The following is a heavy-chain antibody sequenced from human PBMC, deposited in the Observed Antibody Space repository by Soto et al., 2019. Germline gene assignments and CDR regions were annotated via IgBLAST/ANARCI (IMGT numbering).Heavy chain of an antibody. CDR2: TIDSGGRS. D-gene: IGHD6-19*01. CDR1: GFTFSSHA. V-gene: IGHV3-23*01. Sequence: EVQLLESGGGLVQPGGSLRLSCAASGFTFSSHAMSWVRQAPGKGLEWVSSTIDSGGRSYHADSVRGRFTISRDNSKDPLELQMNSLRADDTAIYYCAKDKMEQWLVGGYYDYWGQGALVTVSS. CDR3: AKDKMEQWLVGGYYDY. J-gene: IGHJ4*02.